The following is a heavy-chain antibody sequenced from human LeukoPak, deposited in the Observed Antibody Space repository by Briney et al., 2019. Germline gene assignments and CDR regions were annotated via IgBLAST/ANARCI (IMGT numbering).Heavy chain of an antibody. CDR1: GIILSSYW. CDR2: IKQDGSEK. CDR3: ARDHMGATDY. Sequence: GGSLRLSCAASGIILSSYWMSWVRQAPGKGLEWVANIKQDGSEKYYVDSVKGRFTISRDNAKNSLYLQMNSLRAEDTAVYYCARDHMGATDYWGQGTLVTVSS. V-gene: IGHV3-7*01. J-gene: IGHJ4*02. D-gene: IGHD1-26*01.